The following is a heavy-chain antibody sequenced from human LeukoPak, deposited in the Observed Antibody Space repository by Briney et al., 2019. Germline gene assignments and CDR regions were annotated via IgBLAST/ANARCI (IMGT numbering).Heavy chain of an antibody. V-gene: IGHV4-59*01. D-gene: IGHD3-9*01. Sequence: SETLSLTFTVSDDSISGYYWSWIRQPPGKGLEWIGHIHYSGSTKYNPSLKSRGTISVHKSKSQFSLKLSSVTAADTAVYYCARGQAYYDIFTRPYSGGYYYMDVCGKGTTVTVSS. J-gene: IGHJ6*03. CDR1: DDSISGYY. CDR3: ARGQAYYDIFTRPYSGGYYYMDV. CDR2: IHYSGST.